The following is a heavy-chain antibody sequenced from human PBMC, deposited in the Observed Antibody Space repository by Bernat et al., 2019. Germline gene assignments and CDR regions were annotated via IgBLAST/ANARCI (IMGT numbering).Heavy chain of an antibody. V-gene: IGHV3-53*04. Sequence: EVQLEESGGGLVQPGGSLRLSCAVSGITVTSYYMSWVRQAPGKGLEWVSVVSNGGHTYYTDAGEGRLPVFRQDSKHTRGFQMNRLGLEGTGVYGCAGGGATAGGFDVWGQGGMVTVSS. CDR1: GITVTSYY. D-gene: IGHD3-16*01. CDR3: AGGGATAGGFDV. J-gene: IGHJ3*01. CDR2: VSNGGHT.